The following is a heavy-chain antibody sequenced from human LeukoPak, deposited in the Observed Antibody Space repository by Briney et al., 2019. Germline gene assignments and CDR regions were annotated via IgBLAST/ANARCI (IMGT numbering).Heavy chain of an antibody. CDR2: INPGSGDT. CDR1: GYTFTDYY. V-gene: IGHV1-2*02. J-gene: IGHJ3*02. D-gene: IGHD3-10*01. Sequence: ASVKVSCKGSGYTFTDYYMHWVRQAPGQGPEWMGCINPGSGDTNYAQKFQGRVTMTRDMSISTAYMELSSLRSDDTAVYYCARLDLWFGELSGAFDIWGQGTMVTVAS. CDR3: ARLDLWFGELSGAFDI.